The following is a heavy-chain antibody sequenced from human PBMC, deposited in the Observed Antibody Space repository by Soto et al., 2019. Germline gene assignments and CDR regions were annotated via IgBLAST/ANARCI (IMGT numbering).Heavy chain of an antibody. Sequence: GGSLRLSCEASGFNFSRSWMSWVRQAPGKGLEWVANMKEDGSEKYYADSVRGRFTISRDNAKNSVHLQMNSLRVEDTAVYYCARGFYTDYWGQGALVTVSS. CDR3: ARGFYTDY. J-gene: IGHJ4*02. D-gene: IGHD3-3*01. V-gene: IGHV3-7*01. CDR1: GFNFSRSW. CDR2: MKEDGSEK.